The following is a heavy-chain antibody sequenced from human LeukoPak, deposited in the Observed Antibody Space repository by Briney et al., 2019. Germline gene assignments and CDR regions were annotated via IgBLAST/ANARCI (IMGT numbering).Heavy chain of an antibody. CDR1: GFTFTTYF. D-gene: IGHD2-21*02. CDR3: ARDRNGDQRANAFDI. CDR2: INPSGDTA. Sequence: ASVKVSCKASGFTFTTYFMHWVRQAPGQGLEWMGKINPSGDTATYTQRFQGRVTMTRDTSTSTVYMELSSLRSEDTAVYYCARDRNGDQRANAFDIWGQGTMVTVSS. V-gene: IGHV1-46*01. J-gene: IGHJ3*02.